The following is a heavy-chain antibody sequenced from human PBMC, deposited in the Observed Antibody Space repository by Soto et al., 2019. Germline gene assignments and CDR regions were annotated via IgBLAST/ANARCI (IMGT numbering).Heavy chain of an antibody. CDR1: GGSISSLC. D-gene: IGHD2-8*02. Sequence: SETLPLTWNVSGGSISSLCWSWIRKPPGKGLEWIGYIYYSGSTNYNPSLKSRVTISVDTSKNQFSLKLSSVTAADTAVYYCDRGCGAVAYSEFLGQGTMVTVTS. CDR2: IYYSGST. CDR3: DRGCGAVAYSEF. V-gene: IGHV4-59*11. J-gene: IGHJ3*01.